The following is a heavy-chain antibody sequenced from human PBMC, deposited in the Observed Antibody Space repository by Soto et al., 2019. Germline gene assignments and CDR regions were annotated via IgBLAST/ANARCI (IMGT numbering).Heavy chain of an antibody. V-gene: IGHV3-23*01. Sequence: EVQLLESGGGLLQPGGSLRLSCAASGFTFNNYVMNWVRQAPGKGLEWVSSISRSGSGSPYYSDSVKGRFPISRDNSKNKLSLKMTNLRAEDTVVYFCARGRYFDGGDYWVANLAFDYWGQGTLVTVSS. CDR3: ARGRYFDGGDYWVANLAFDY. CDR1: GFTFNNYV. D-gene: IGHD3-22*01. J-gene: IGHJ4*02. CDR2: ISRSGSGSP.